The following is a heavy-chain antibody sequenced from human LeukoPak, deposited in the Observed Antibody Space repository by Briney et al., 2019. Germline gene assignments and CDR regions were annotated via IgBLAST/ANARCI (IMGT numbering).Heavy chain of an antibody. J-gene: IGHJ6*04. CDR2: IVPIFGTA. V-gene: IGHV1-69*13. CDR3: ARVRLDYYYGMDV. D-gene: IGHD6-19*01. Sequence: SVKVSCKASGGTFSSYAISWVRQAPGQGLEWMGGIVPIFGTANYAQKFQGRVTITADESTSTAYMELSSLRSEDTAVYYCARVRLDYYYGMDVWGRGTTVTVSS. CDR1: GGTFSSYA.